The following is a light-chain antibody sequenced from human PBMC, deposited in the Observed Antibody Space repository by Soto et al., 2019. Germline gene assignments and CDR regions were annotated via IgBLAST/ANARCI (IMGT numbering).Light chain of an antibody. CDR1: QTTNNY. V-gene: IGKV1-39*01. CDR2: AAS. J-gene: IGKJ4*01. Sequence: DIQMTQSPSSLSASVGDRFTITCRASQTTNNYLNWYQLKPGKATKPLIYAASSLQSGVPSRFSGSGSGTDFTLTISRLEPEDFAVYYCQQRGNWLTFGGGTKVDIK. CDR3: QQRGNWLT.